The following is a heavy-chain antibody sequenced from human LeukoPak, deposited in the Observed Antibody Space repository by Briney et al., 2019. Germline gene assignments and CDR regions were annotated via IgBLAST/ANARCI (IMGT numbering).Heavy chain of an antibody. J-gene: IGHJ4*02. CDR1: GFTFSDYY. D-gene: IGHD3-22*01. CDR3: ASRGDYYDSSGYPLTHATFDY. Sequence: LRLSCAASGFTFSDYYMSWIRQPPGKGLEWIGEINHSGSTNYNPSLKSRVTISVDTSKNQFSLKLSSVTAADTAVYYCASRGDYYDSSGYPLTHATFDYWGQGTLVTVSS. CDR2: INHSGST. V-gene: IGHV4-34*01.